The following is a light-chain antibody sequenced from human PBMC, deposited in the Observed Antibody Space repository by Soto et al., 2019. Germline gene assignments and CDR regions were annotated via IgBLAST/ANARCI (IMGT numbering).Light chain of an antibody. V-gene: IGLV1-40*01. CDR1: SSNIGAGYD. CDR3: QSYDSSLSAL. CDR2: SNS. J-gene: IGLJ3*02. Sequence: QSVLTQPPSVSVATGQRVTISCTGSSSNIGAGYDVHWYQQPPGTAPKLLIYSNSNRPSGVPDRFSGSKSGTSASLAITGLQAEYEADYYCQSYDSSLSALFGGGTKLTVL.